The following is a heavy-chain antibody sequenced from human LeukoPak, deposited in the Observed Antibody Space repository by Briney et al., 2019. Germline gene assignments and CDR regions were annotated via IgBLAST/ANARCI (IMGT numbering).Heavy chain of an antibody. CDR2: IYYSGST. J-gene: IGHJ4*02. CDR1: GGSISSFY. V-gene: IGHV4-59*01. Sequence: PSETLSLTCTVSGGSISSFYWSWIRQPPGKGLEWIGYIYYSGSTNYNPSLQSGVTISVDTSKTQYSLKLNSATAADTAVYYCARALGPYGSGSSYYFDYWGQGTLLTVSS. CDR3: ARALGPYGSGSSYYFDY. D-gene: IGHD3-10*01.